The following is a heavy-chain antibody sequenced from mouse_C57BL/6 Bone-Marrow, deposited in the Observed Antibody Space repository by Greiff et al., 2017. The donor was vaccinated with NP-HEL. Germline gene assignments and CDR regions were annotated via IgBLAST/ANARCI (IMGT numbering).Heavy chain of an antibody. Sequence: QVQLQQSGPGLVQPSQSLSITCTVSGFSLTSYGVHWVRQSPGKGLEWLGVIWRGGSTDYNAAVMSRLSITKDNSKSQVFFKMNSLQADDTAIYYCAKTGLFAYWGQGTLVTVSA. D-gene: IGHD3-1*01. CDR3: AKTGLFAY. CDR1: GFSLTSYG. V-gene: IGHV2-5*01. J-gene: IGHJ3*01. CDR2: IWRGGST.